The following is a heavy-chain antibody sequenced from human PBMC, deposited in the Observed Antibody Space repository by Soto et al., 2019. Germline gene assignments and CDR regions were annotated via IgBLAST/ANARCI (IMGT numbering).Heavy chain of an antibody. J-gene: IGHJ6*02. D-gene: IGHD3-10*01. CDR1: GYTFTSYY. CDR2: INPSGGST. V-gene: IGHV1-46*01. Sequence: GASVKVSCKASGYTFTSYYMHWVRQAPGQGLEWMGIINPSGGSTSYAQKFQGRVTMTRDTSTSTVYMELSSLRSEDTAMYYCARETSGGGYYYYGMDVWGQGTTVTVS. CDR3: ARETSGGGYYYYGMDV.